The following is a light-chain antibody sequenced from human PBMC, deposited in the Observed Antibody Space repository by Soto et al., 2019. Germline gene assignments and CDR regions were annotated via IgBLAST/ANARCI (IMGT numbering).Light chain of an antibody. J-gene: IGKJ5*01. CDR1: QSISFY. CDR2: AAS. CDR3: QQSYRTPIT. V-gene: IGKV1-39*01. Sequence: DIQRTQAPSSLSASVGDRVTITCRASQSISFYLNWYQQKPGKAHKVLIYAASNLQSGVPSRFSGSGSGTDFTLTISSLQPGYFATYYCQQSYRTPITFGQGTRLEIK.